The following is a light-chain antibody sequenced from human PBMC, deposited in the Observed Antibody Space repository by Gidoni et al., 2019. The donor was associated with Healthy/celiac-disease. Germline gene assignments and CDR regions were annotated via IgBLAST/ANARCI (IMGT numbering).Light chain of an antibody. CDR1: QSVSSSY. CDR3: QQYGSSPR. CDR2: GAS. J-gene: IGKJ4*02. Sequence: ETVLTQSPGTLSLSPGERATLSCRASQSVSSSYLAWYQQKPGQAPRLLIYGASSRATGIPDRFSGSGSGTDFTLTISRLEPEDFAVYYCQQYGSSPRFGGXTKVEIK. V-gene: IGKV3-20*01.